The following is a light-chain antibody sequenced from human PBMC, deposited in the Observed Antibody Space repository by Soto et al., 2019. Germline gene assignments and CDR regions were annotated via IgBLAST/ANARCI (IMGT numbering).Light chain of an antibody. Sequence: DIQMTQSPSSLSASVGDRVTITCRAMHGIGNDLDWYQQKPGKAPKLLIYAASSLERGVPSRFSGSGSGTEFTLTISSLQPEDFATYYCQQSTSFPRTFGQETKVDNK. V-gene: IGKV1-17*01. CDR2: AAS. CDR3: QQSTSFPRT. CDR1: HGIGND. J-gene: IGKJ1*01.